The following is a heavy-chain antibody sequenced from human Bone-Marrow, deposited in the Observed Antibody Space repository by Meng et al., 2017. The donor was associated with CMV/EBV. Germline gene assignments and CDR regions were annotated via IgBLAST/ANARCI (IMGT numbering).Heavy chain of an antibody. D-gene: IGHD1-1*01. V-gene: IGHV1-46*01. Sequence: ASVKVSCKASGYTFTGYYMHWVRQAPGQGLEWMGIINPSGGSTSYAQKLQGRVTMTTDTSTSTAYMELRSLRSDDTAVYYCARDWNGGLIDYWGQGTLVTVSS. J-gene: IGHJ4*02. CDR1: GYTFTGYY. CDR3: ARDWNGGLIDY. CDR2: INPSGGST.